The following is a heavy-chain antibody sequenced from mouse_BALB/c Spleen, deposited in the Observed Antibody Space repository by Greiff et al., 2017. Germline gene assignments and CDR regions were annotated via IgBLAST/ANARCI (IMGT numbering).Heavy chain of an antibody. V-gene: IGHV1-5*01. CDR1: GYTFTSYW. Sequence: VQLQQSGTVLARPGASVKMSCKASGYTFTSYWMHWVKQRPGQGLEWIGAIYPGNSDTSYNQKFKGKAKLTAVTSTSTAYMELSSLTNEDSAVYYCTRDYGNRYAMDYWGQGTSVTVSS. CDR2: IYPGNSDT. J-gene: IGHJ4*01. D-gene: IGHD2-1*01. CDR3: TRDYGNRYAMDY.